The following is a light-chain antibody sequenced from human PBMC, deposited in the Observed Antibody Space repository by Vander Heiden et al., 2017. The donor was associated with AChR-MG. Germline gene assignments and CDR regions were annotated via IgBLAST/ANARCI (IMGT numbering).Light chain of an antibody. CDR3: QQYGSSPPHT. CDR2: GAP. CDR1: QSVSSNY. J-gene: IGKJ2*01. V-gene: IGKV3-20*01. Sequence: EIVLTQSPGTLSLSPGERATLPCRASQSVSSNYLAWYQQKPGQAHRLLIVGAPSRATGIPDRFSGSGSGTDFTLTISRLEPQDFALYYCQQYGSSPPHTFGQGTKLEIK.